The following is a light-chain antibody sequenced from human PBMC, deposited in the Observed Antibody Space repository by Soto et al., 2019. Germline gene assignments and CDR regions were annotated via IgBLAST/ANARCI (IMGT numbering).Light chain of an antibody. CDR2: GAS. J-gene: IGKJ1*01. CDR1: QSVSSN. CDR3: QQDNNWPRT. Sequence: EIVMTQSPATLSVSPGERATLSCRASQSVSSNLAWYQQKPGQAPRLLICGASTRATGIPARCSGSGSGTEFTLTISSLQSEDFAVYSCQQDNNWPRTCGKGTKVEIK. V-gene: IGKV3-15*01.